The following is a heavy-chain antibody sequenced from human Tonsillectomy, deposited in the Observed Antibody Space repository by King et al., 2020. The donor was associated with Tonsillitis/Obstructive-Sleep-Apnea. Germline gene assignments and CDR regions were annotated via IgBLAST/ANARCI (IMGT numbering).Heavy chain of an antibody. CDR2: ISTYNGNT. CDR1: GYTFTDYG. Sequence: VQLVESGAEVMQPGASLKVSCKASGYTFTDYGITWVRQAPGQGLEWMGWISTYNGNTNYAQKFEGRVTMTTDTSTSTAYMELRSLRSDDTAVYYCARAFIFTVTTYSPPVTYFYGMDVWGQGTTLTVSS. CDR3: ARAFIFTVTTYSPPVTYFYGMDV. D-gene: IGHD4-17*01. V-gene: IGHV1-18*04. J-gene: IGHJ6*02.